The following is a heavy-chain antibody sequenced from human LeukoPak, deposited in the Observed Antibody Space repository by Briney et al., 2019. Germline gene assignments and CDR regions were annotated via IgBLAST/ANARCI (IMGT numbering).Heavy chain of an antibody. CDR2: ISSSSSYI. CDR3: ARDRLRVYDFWSGYYDHDAFDI. D-gene: IGHD3-3*01. CDR1: GFTFSSYS. J-gene: IGHJ3*02. Sequence: GGSLRLSCAASGFTFSSYSMNWVRQAPGKGLEWVSSISSSSSYIYYADSVKGRFTISRDNAKNSLYLQMNSLRAEDTAVYYCARDRLRVYDFWSGYYDHDAFDIWGQGTMVTVSS. V-gene: IGHV3-21*04.